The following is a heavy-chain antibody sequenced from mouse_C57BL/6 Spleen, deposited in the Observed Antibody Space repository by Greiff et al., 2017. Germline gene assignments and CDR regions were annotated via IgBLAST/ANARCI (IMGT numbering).Heavy chain of an antibody. CDR1: GYAFSSSW. D-gene: IGHD1-1*01. J-gene: IGHJ4*01. CDR3: ARDNYYGSSYYAMDD. Sequence: QVQLQQSGPELVKPGASVKISCKASGYAFSSSWMNWVKQRPGKGLEWIGRIYPGDGDTNYNGKFKGKATLTADKSSSTAYMQLSSLTSEDSAVYFCARDNYYGSSYYAMDDWGQGTSVTVSS. CDR2: IYPGDGDT. V-gene: IGHV1-82*01.